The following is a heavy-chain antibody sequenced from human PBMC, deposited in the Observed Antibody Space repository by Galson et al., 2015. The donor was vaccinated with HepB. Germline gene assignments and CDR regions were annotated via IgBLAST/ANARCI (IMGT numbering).Heavy chain of an antibody. D-gene: IGHD6-19*01. CDR3: ARAYSSGWYDGGNWFDP. Sequence: SVKVSCKASGGTFSSYAISWVRQAPGQGLEWMGGIIPIFGTANYAQKFQGRVTITADKSTSTAYMELSSLRSEDTAVYYCARAYSSGWYDGGNWFDPWGQGTLVTVSS. CDR1: GGTFSSYA. V-gene: IGHV1-69*06. J-gene: IGHJ5*02. CDR2: IIPIFGTA.